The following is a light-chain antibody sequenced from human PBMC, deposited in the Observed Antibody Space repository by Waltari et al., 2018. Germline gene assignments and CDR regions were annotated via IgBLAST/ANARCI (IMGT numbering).Light chain of an antibody. CDR1: QSVSSSY. V-gene: IGKV3-20*01. J-gene: IGKJ1*01. Sequence: EIVLTPSPGTLSLSPGERATLSCRARQSVSSSYLAWYQQKPGQAPRLLIYGASSRATGIPDRFSGSGSGTDFTLTISRLEPEDFAVYYCQQYATEWTFGQGTKVEIK. CDR2: GAS. CDR3: QQYATEWT.